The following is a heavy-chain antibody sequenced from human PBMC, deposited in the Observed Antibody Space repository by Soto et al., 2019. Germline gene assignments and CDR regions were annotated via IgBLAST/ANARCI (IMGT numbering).Heavy chain of an antibody. CDR2: IYHSGST. J-gene: IGHJ5*02. CDR3: ARVTTSSRFDP. CDR1: GGSISSGGYS. V-gene: IGHV4-30-2*01. Sequence: TSETLSLTCAVSGGSISSGGYSWSWIRQPPGKGLEWIGYIYHSGSTYYNPSLKSRVTISVDRSKSQFSLKLSSVTAADTAVYYCARVTTSSRFDPWGQGTLVTVSS. D-gene: IGHD4-4*01.